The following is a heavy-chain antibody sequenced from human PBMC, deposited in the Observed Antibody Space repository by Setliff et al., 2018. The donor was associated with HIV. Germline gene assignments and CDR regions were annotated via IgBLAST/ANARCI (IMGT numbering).Heavy chain of an antibody. V-gene: IGHV1-18*01. J-gene: IGHJ6*03. CDR3: ARAATPNWGYHYYYMDV. Sequence: ASVKVSCKASGYTFTSYGFSWVRQAPGQGLEWMGWISAYNGNTNYAQKLQGRVTMTTDTSTSTAYMELRSLRSDDTAVYYCARAATPNWGYHYYYMDVWGKGTTVTVSS. CDR1: GYTFTSYG. CDR2: ISAYNGNT. D-gene: IGHD7-27*01.